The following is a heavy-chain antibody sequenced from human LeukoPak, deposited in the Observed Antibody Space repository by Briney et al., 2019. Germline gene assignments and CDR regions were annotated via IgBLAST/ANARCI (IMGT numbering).Heavy chain of an antibody. Sequence: ASVKVSCKASGGTFSSYAISWVRQAPGQGLEWMGGIIPIFGTASYAQKFQGRVTITADESTSTAYMELSSLRSEDTAVYYCARDEPAPNYDILTGYYRNYYYGMDVWGKGTTVTVSS. CDR1: GGTFSSYA. CDR3: ARDEPAPNYDILTGYYRNYYYGMDV. D-gene: IGHD3-9*01. V-gene: IGHV1-69*13. CDR2: IIPIFGTA. J-gene: IGHJ6*04.